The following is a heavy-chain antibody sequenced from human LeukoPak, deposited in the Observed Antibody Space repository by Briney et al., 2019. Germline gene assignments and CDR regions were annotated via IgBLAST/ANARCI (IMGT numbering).Heavy chain of an antibody. V-gene: IGHV3-53*05. J-gene: IGHJ4*02. Sequence: GSLQLSCAASGFTVSSNYMSWVRQAPGKGVEGGSVIYSGGSTYYADSVKGRFTISRDNSKNTLYLQMNSLRAEDTAVYYCASGSSGWYSWGQGTLVTVSS. CDR2: IYSGGST. CDR1: GFTVSSNY. CDR3: ASGSSGWYS. D-gene: IGHD6-19*01.